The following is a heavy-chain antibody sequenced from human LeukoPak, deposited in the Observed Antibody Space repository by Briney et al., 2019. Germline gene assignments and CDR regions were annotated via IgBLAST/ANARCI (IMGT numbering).Heavy chain of an antibody. Sequence: GGSLRLSCVASGFTFSDYYMSWIRQAPGKGLEWVSYISSSGSTIYYADSVKGRFTISRDNAKNSLYLQMNSLRAEDTAVYYCARDPYRFAFDIWGQGTVVLVSS. CDR3: ARDPYRFAFDI. CDR1: GFTFSDYY. V-gene: IGHV3-11*01. CDR2: ISSSGSTI. D-gene: IGHD1-26*01. J-gene: IGHJ3*02.